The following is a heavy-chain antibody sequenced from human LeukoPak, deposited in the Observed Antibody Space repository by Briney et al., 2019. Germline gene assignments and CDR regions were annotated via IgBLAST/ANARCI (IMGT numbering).Heavy chain of an antibody. V-gene: IGHV4-4*02. CDR1: GGSISSGNW. CDR3: ARGKNILTGYVHAFDI. CDR2: IYHSGST. Sequence: SETLSLTCAVSGGSISSGNWWSWVRQPPGKGLEWIGEIYHSGSTNYNPSLKSRVTISVDKSKNQFSLKLSSVTAADTAVYYCARGKNILTGYVHAFDIWGQGTMVTVSS. D-gene: IGHD3-9*01. J-gene: IGHJ3*02.